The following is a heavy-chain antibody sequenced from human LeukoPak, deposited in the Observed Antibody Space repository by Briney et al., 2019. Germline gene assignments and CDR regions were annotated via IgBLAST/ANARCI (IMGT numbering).Heavy chain of an antibody. Sequence: SETLSLTCTVSGGSISSYYWGWIRQPPGKGLEWIGYIYYSGSTNYNPSLKSRVTISGDTSKNQFSLNLTSVTAADTAVYYCAPPPYYYETNGYSVAWGQGTLVTVSS. V-gene: IGHV4-59*12. CDR2: IYYSGST. CDR1: GGSISSYY. CDR3: APPPYYYETNGYSVA. J-gene: IGHJ5*02. D-gene: IGHD3-22*01.